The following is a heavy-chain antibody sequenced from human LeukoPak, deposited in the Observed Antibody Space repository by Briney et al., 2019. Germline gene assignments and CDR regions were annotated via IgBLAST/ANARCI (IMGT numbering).Heavy chain of an antibody. CDR1: GFTFDDYA. V-gene: IGHV3-9*01. D-gene: IGHD6-19*01. Sequence: GGSLRLSCAVSGFTFDDYAMHWVRQVPGKGLEWVSCISWNSDNIGYADSVKGRFTISRDNAKNSLYLQMNSLRAEDTAVYYCAKDKGGLAHGFGYWGQGTLVTVSS. CDR3: AKDKGGLAHGFGY. CDR2: ISWNSDNI. J-gene: IGHJ4*02.